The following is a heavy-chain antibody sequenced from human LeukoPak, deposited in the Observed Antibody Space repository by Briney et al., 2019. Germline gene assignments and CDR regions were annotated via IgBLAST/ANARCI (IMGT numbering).Heavy chain of an antibody. Sequence: PGGSLRLSCAASGFTFNSCAMSWVRRSPGKGLEWVSGISDGGGRTNYADSVKGRFTISRDNAKNTLYLQMNSLRAEDTAVYYCAKAAAELSYYHYGMDVWGQGTTVTVSS. D-gene: IGHD1-26*01. CDR3: AKAAAELSYYHYGMDV. CDR1: GFTFNSCA. CDR2: ISDGGGRT. J-gene: IGHJ6*02. V-gene: IGHV3-23*01.